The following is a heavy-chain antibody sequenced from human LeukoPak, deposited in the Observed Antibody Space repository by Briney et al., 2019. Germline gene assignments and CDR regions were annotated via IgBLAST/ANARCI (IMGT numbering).Heavy chain of an antibody. V-gene: IGHV3-48*04. Sequence: GGSLRLSCAASGFTFSTYSMNWVRQAPGKGLEWVSYITTSSSTVYYADSVKGRFTVSRDNAKNSLYLQMNSLRAEDTAVYYCARPRDSGYDYWGQGTLVTVSS. CDR2: ITTSSSTV. CDR1: GFTFSTYS. D-gene: IGHD5-12*01. CDR3: ARPRDSGYDY. J-gene: IGHJ4*02.